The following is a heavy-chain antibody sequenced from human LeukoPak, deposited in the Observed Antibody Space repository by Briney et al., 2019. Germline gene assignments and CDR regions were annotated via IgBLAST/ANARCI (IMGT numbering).Heavy chain of an antibody. CDR1: GFTHSSYW. J-gene: IGHJ4*02. D-gene: IGHD3-10*01. CDR2: IKQDGSEK. Sequence: PGGTLRLSCAASGFTHSSYWMSWVRQAPGKGLEWVANIKQDGSEKYYMDSVKGRFTISRDNAKNSLYLQMNSLRAEDTAVYYCARERGSKCFDYWGQGTLVTVSS. CDR3: ARERGSKCFDY. V-gene: IGHV3-7*01.